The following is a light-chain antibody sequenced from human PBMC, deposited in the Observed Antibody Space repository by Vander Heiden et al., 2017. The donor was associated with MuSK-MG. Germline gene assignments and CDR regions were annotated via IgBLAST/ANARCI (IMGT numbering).Light chain of an antibody. CDR3: QQRYSNPRMYT. CDR2: AAS. CDR1: KSIRTY. J-gene: IGKJ2*01. V-gene: IGKV1-39*01. Sequence: DIQVTHSPPSLSASVGDRVTITCRASKSIRTYLNWYLHKPGTAPKLLIYAASRLQSGVPSRFSGSGSGTAFNLTISRRQPEDFATYYCQQRYSNPRMYTFGKGTKLEI.